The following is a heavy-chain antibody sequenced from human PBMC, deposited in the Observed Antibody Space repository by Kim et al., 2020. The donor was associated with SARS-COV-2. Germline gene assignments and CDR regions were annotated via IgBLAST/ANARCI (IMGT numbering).Heavy chain of an antibody. CDR2: ISSSSSYI. Sequence: GGSLRLSCAASGFTFSSYSMNWVRQAPGKGLEWVSSISSSSSYIYYADSVKGRFTISRDNAKNSLYLQMNSLRAEDTAVYYCARDLYDILTGYLGGFDYWGQGTLVTVSS. J-gene: IGHJ4*02. D-gene: IGHD3-9*01. V-gene: IGHV3-21*01. CDR1: GFTFSSYS. CDR3: ARDLYDILTGYLGGFDY.